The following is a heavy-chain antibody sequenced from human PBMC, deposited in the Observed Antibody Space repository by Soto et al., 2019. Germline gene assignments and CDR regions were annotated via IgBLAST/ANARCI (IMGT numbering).Heavy chain of an antibody. V-gene: IGHV3-53*01. CDR1: GFTVSRSY. CDR3: ARENYYGSGSIDY. D-gene: IGHD3-10*01. CDR2: IYSVGIT. Sequence: GGSLRLSCAASGFTVSRSYMSWVRQAPGKGLNWISSIYSVGITYYADSVNGRFTISRDNSKNTLYLQMNRLRAEYTAVYYCARENYYGSGSIDYWGQGTLVTVSS. J-gene: IGHJ4*02.